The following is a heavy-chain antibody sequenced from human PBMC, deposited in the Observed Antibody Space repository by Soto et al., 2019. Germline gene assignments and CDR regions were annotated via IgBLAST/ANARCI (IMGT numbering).Heavy chain of an antibody. CDR3: AKDRRAGRNSAFYFVF. CDR2: FSAPGVGT. CDR1: RFRFSDDA. V-gene: IGHV3-23*01. Sequence: GSLSLSFAACRFRFSDDAMGWVRQAPGKELEWVSLFSAPGVGTYYADSVKGQFNISRANSNNTLYLQVHSLTSEDTAVYYYAKDRRAGRNSAFYFVFWGQGAQGTGS. J-gene: IGHJ4*02. D-gene: IGHD2-15*01.